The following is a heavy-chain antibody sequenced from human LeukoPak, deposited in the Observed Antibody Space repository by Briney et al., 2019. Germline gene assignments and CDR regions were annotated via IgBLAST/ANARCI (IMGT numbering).Heavy chain of an antibody. CDR2: ISAYNGNT. CDR3: ARVSSGWYLGGDYFDY. CDR1: GYTFTSYG. J-gene: IGHJ4*02. Sequence: ASVKVSCKASGYTFTSYGISWVRQAPGQGLEWMGWISAYNGNTNYAQKLQGRVTMTTDTSTSTAYMELRSLRSDDTAVYYCARVSSGWYLGGDYFDYWGQGTLVTVSS. V-gene: IGHV1-18*01. D-gene: IGHD6-19*01.